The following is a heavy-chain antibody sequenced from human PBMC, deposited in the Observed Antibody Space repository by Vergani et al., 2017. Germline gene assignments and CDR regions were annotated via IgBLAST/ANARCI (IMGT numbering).Heavy chain of an antibody. CDR3: AHRIGGGSSGYVSGFDP. CDR1: GFSLSTSGVG. V-gene: IGHV2-5*02. CDR2: IYWDDNK. J-gene: IGHJ5*02. D-gene: IGHD6-13*01. Sequence: QITLKESGPTLVTPTQTLTLTCTFSGFSLSTSGVGVGWIRQPPGKALEWLALIYWDDNKRYSPSLKSRLTITKDTAKNQVFLKMTNMDPVDTATYYCAHRIGGGSSGYVSGFDPWGQGTLVTVSS.